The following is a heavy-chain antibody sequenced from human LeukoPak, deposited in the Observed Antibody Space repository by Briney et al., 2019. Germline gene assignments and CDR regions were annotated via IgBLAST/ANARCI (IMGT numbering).Heavy chain of an antibody. J-gene: IGHJ1*01. D-gene: IGHD5-24*01. CDR3: VRLGRDGYTYGAAY. CDR2: INWNGGST. Sequence: GGSLGLSCAGSGYSFDDYGMRWVRQAPGKGLEWVAGINWNGGSTGYAASVKGRCTISRDNAKNALYLEMNSLRAEDTAFYYCVRLGRDGYTYGAAYWGLGTLVTVSS. V-gene: IGHV3-20*04. CDR1: GYSFDDYG.